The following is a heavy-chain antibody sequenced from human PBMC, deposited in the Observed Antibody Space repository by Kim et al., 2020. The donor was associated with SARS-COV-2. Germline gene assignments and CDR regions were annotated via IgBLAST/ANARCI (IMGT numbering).Heavy chain of an antibody. Sequence: SETLSLTCTVSGGSISSSSYYWGWIRQPPGKGLEWIGSIYYSGSTYYNPSLKSRVTISVDTSKNQFSLKLSSVTAADTAVYYCARLWDTRGYFDYWGQGTLVTVSS. J-gene: IGHJ4*02. CDR1: GGSISSSSYY. CDR3: ARLWDTRGYFDY. CDR2: IYYSGST. V-gene: IGHV4-39*01. D-gene: IGHD5-18*01.